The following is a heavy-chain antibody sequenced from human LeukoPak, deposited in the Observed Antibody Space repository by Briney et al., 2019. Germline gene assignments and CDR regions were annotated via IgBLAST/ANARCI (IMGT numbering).Heavy chain of an antibody. Sequence: ASETLSLTCTVSGGSISSSSYYWGWIRQPAGKGLEWIGRIYTSGSTNYNPSLKSRVTISVDTSKNQFSLKLSSVTAADTAVYYCARDRYSSGWYEWGWELPNGNWFDPWGQGTLVTVSS. CDR1: GGSISSSSYY. CDR3: ARDRYSSGWYEWGWELPNGNWFDP. J-gene: IGHJ5*02. V-gene: IGHV4-61*02. CDR2: IYTSGST. D-gene: IGHD6-19*01.